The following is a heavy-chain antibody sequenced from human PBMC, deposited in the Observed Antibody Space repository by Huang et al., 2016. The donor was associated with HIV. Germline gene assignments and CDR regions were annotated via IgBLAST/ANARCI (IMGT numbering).Heavy chain of an antibody. V-gene: IGHV1-69*01. Sequence: QVQLVQSGAEVKKPGSSGRVSCEASGGTFSSYAINWVRQAPGQGLEWMGVIIPIFGTPNYAQKFQGRVTITADESTSTAYMELSSLRSDDTAVYYCARDRKYDNAWYWFDPWGQGTLVTVSS. D-gene: IGHD1-1*01. CDR2: IIPIFGTP. J-gene: IGHJ5*02. CDR3: ARDRKYDNAWYWFDP. CDR1: GGTFSSYA.